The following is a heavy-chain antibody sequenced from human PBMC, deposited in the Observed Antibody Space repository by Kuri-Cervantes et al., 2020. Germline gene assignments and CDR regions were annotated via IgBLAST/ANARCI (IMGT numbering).Heavy chain of an antibody. Sequence: GESLKISCAASGFTFSSYAMHWVRQAPGKGLEWVAVISYDGSNKYYADSVKGRFTISRDNSKNTLYLQMNSLRAEDTAVYYCARDHLAYYYGSGSYDYYYGMDVWGQGTTVTVSS. V-gene: IGHV3-30-3*01. D-gene: IGHD3-10*01. J-gene: IGHJ6*02. CDR2: ISYDGSNK. CDR3: ARDHLAYYYGSGSYDYYYGMDV. CDR1: GFTFSSYA.